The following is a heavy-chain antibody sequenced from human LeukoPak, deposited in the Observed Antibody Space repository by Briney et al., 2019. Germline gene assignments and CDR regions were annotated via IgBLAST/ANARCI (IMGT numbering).Heavy chain of an antibody. CDR2: IYSGGST. V-gene: IGHV3-53*01. CDR1: GFTVSSNY. Sequence: GGSLRLSCGAAGFTVSSNYMSWVRQAPGKGLEWVSVIYSGGSTYYADSVKGRFTISRDNSKNTLYLQMNSLRAEDTAVYYCARDSDSSGYSYYYYGMDVWGQGTTVTVSS. CDR3: ARDSDSSGYSYYYYGMDV. D-gene: IGHD3-22*01. J-gene: IGHJ6*02.